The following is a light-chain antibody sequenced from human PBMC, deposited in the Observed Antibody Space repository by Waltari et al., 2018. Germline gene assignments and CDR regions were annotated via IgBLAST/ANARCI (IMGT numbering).Light chain of an antibody. Sequence: SSELTQPPSVSVSPGQTASIPCSGALLGSKYASWYQHKPGQSPLLVLYQDLNRPSGIPERFSGSKSGNTATLTISGTQAMDDADYYCQALGSNRWVFGGGTKLTVL. V-gene: IGLV3-1*01. CDR3: QALGSNRWV. J-gene: IGLJ3*02. CDR2: QDL. CDR1: LLGSKY.